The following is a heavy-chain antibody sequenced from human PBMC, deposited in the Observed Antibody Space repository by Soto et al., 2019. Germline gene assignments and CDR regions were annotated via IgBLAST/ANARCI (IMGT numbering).Heavy chain of an antibody. Sequence: QLQLQESGPGLVKPSETLSLTCTVSGGSISSSSYYWGWIRQPPGKGLEWIGSIYYSGSTYYNPSLKSRVTISADTSKNQFSLKLSSVTAADTAVYYCARHHHSSSAYYYYGMDVWGQGTTVTVSS. CDR2: IYYSGST. V-gene: IGHV4-39*01. D-gene: IGHD6-6*01. CDR3: ARHHHSSSAYYYYGMDV. J-gene: IGHJ6*02. CDR1: GGSISSSSYY.